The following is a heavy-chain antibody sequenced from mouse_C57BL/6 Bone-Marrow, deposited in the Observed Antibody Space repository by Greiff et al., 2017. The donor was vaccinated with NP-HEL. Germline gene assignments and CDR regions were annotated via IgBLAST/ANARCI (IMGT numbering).Heavy chain of an antibody. Sequence: QVQLKESGPELVKPGASVKISCKASGYTFTDYYINWVKQRPGQGLEWIGWIFPGSGSTYYNEKFKGKATLTVDKSSSTAYMLLSSLTSEDSAVYFCARGDYGSSYYYAMDYWGQGTSVTVSS. D-gene: IGHD1-1*01. CDR1: GYTFTDYY. J-gene: IGHJ4*01. CDR2: IFPGSGST. CDR3: ARGDYGSSYYYAMDY. V-gene: IGHV1-75*01.